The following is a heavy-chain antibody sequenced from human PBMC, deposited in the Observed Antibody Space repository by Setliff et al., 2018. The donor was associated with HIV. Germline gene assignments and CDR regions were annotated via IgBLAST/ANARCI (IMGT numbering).Heavy chain of an antibody. CDR1: GFTFSSYG. CDR3: AKAGDYYDRTTFDY. D-gene: IGHD3-22*01. V-gene: IGHV3-30*02. Sequence: GSLRLSCAASGFTFSSYGMHWVRQAPGKGLEWVAFIRYDGSNKYYADSVKGRFTISRDNSKNTLYLQMNSLRAEDTAVYYCAKAGDYYDRTTFDYWGQGTLVTVSS. CDR2: IRYDGSNK. J-gene: IGHJ4*02.